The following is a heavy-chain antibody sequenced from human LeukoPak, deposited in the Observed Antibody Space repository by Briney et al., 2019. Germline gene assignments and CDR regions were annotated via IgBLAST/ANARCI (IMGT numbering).Heavy chain of an antibody. J-gene: IGHJ6*02. CDR2: INPSGGST. Sequence: ASVKVSCKASGYTFTSYYMHWVRQAPGQGLEWMGIINPSGGSTSYAQKFQGRVTMTRDTSTSTVYMELSSLRSEDTAVYYCARGSYSSSWYYYYGMDVWGQGTTVTVSS. CDR3: ARGSYSSSWYYYYGMDV. D-gene: IGHD6-13*01. V-gene: IGHV1-46*01. CDR1: GYTFTSYY.